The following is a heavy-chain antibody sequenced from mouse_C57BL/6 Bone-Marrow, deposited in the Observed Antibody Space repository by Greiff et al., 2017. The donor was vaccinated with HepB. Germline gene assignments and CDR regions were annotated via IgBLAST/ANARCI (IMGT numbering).Heavy chain of an antibody. CDR2: INPNNGGT. CDR1: GYTFTDYN. D-gene: IGHD1-1*01. J-gene: IGHJ1*03. V-gene: IGHV1-18*01. CDR3: ARWKMPYGSSFLYWYFDV. Sequence: VHVKQSGPELVKPGASVKIPCKASGYTFTDYNMDWVKQSHGKSLEWIGDINPNNGGTIYNQKFKGKATLTVDKSSSTAYMELRSLTSEDTAVYYCARWKMPYGSSFLYWYFDVWGTGTTVTVSS.